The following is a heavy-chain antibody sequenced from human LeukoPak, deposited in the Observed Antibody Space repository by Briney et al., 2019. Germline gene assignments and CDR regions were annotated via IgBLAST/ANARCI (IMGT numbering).Heavy chain of an antibody. CDR2: VNPNSGYT. D-gene: IGHD3-3*01. J-gene: IGHJ4*02. V-gene: IGHV1-8*03. CDR1: GYTFTNYD. CDR3: ARVGFWSAYQPRGSRKYYFDY. Sequence: GASVKVSCKASGYTFTNYDINLVRQATGQGLEWMGWVNPNSGYTGYAQKFQGRITITTDTSISTAYMELSNLRSEDTAVYYCARVGFWSAYQPRGSRKYYFDYWSQGTLVTVSS.